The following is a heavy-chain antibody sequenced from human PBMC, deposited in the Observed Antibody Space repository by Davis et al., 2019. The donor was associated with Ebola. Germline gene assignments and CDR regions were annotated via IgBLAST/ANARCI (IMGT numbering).Heavy chain of an antibody. CDR1: GFTFSRYW. CDR3: GRDAMRGGDFDY. D-gene: IGHD3-10*01. J-gene: IGHJ4*02. CDR2: ISSDGGIT. Sequence: GESLKISCAASGFTFSRYWMHWVRQAPGKGLVYVSRISSDGGITSYADSVKGRFTISRDNAKNSLYLQMNTLRVDDTAVYYCGRDAMRGGDFDYWGQGTLVTVSS. V-gene: IGHV3-74*01.